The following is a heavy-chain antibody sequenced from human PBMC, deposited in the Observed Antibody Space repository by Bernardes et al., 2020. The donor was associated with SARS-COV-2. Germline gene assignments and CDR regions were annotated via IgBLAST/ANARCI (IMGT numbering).Heavy chain of an antibody. CDR2: IYKSGTT. V-gene: IGHV4-31*03. CDR1: GGAISSGGYY. Sequence: NLSLTCSVSGGAISSGGYYWSWIRQQPGKGLEWIGYIYKSGTTYYNPSLKSRLIISVDTSRNQFSLKLRSVTAADTAIYYCARAPAGYYAMDVWGQGTTVTVSS. J-gene: IGHJ6*02. CDR3: ARAPAGYYAMDV.